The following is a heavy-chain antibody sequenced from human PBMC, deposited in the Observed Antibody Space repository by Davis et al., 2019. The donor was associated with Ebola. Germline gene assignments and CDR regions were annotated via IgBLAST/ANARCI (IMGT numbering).Heavy chain of an antibody. V-gene: IGHV3-23*01. D-gene: IGHD1-26*01. CDR2: ISISGGSS. CDR3: AKGPKGGSLDY. J-gene: IGHJ4*02. CDR1: GFTFSSYT. Sequence: GESLKISCAASGFTFSSYTMGWVRQAPGKGLEWVSAISISGGSSYYADSVKGRFTISRDNSKSMLFLEMNSLRAEDTAVYYCAKGPKGGSLDYWGQGTLVTVSS.